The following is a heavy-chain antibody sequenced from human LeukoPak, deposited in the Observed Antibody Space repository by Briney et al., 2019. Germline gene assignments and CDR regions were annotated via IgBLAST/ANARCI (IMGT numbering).Heavy chain of an antibody. CDR2: ISAYNGNT. CDR1: GYTFTSYG. J-gene: IGHJ3*02. D-gene: IGHD2-15*01. CDR3: ARGVVVAATPDAFDI. V-gene: IGHV1-18*01. Sequence: GASVKVSCKASGYTFTSYGISWVRQAPGQGLEWMGWISAYNGNTNYAQKLQDRVTMTTDTSTSTAYMELRSLRSDDTAVYYCARGVVVAATPDAFDIWGQGTMVTVSS.